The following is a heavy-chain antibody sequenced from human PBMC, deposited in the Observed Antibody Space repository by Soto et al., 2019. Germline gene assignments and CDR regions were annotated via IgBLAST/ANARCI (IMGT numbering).Heavy chain of an antibody. CDR3: ARDSEEAIAVAGKPGDF. J-gene: IGHJ4*02. CDR2: IYYTGDT. CDR1: GGSIRTYY. Sequence: SETLSLTCTVSGGSIRTYYWSWIRQSPGKGLEWIGYIYYTGDTNYNPSLKSRLTISVDTSKNQFSLRSDDTAVYYCARDSEEAIAVAGKPGDFWGQGTLVTVSS. D-gene: IGHD6-13*01. V-gene: IGHV4-59*01.